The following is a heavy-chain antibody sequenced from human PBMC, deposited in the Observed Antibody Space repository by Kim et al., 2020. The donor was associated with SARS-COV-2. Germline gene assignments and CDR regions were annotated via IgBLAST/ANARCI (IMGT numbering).Heavy chain of an antibody. CDR2: ISSSGTYI. Sequence: GGSLRLSCAASGFTFGNFYINWVRQAPGEGLEWVASISSSGTYIYYADSVKGRFTISRDNTENSLFLQMSRLRAEDTAVYYCAKAGFGSGTYPSPYYFDYWGQGTLVTVSA. J-gene: IGHJ4*02. D-gene: IGHD3-10*01. V-gene: IGHV3-21*01. CDR3: AKAGFGSGTYPSPYYFDY. CDR1: GFTFGNFY.